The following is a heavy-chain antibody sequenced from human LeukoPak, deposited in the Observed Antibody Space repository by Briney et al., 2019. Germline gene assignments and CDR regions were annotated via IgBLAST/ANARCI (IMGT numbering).Heavy chain of an antibody. V-gene: IGHV5-51*01. CDR3: ARLGARGGSEEGAFDI. CDR1: GDNFSNFW. Sequence: GASLKISCKGSGDNFSNFWIGWVRQMPGKGLEWMGIIYPGDSDTRYSPSFQGQVTISADKSISTAYLQWSSLQASDTAMYYYARLGARGGSEEGAFDIWGQGTMVTVSS. CDR2: IYPGDSDT. D-gene: IGHD1-26*01. J-gene: IGHJ3*02.